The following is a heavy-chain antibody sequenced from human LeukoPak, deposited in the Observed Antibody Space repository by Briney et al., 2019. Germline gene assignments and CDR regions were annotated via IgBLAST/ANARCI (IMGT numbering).Heavy chain of an antibody. Sequence: ASVKVSCEASGYTFTTYYIHWVRQAPGQGLEWMGIINPSGGSTSYAQKFQGRVTMTRDTSTSTVYMELSSLRSEDTAVYYCASYGSGTYYFDYWGQGTLVTVSS. D-gene: IGHD3-10*01. J-gene: IGHJ4*02. CDR3: ASYGSGTYYFDY. V-gene: IGHV1-46*01. CDR1: GYTFTTYY. CDR2: INPSGGST.